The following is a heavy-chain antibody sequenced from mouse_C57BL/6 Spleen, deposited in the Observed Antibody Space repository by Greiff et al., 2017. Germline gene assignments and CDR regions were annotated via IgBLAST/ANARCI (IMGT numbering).Heavy chain of an antibody. CDR3: ARSRSTMALYYFDY. D-gene: IGHD2-1*01. Sequence: EVTLMESGGGLVQPGGSLSLSCAASGFTFPDYYMSWVRQPPGKALEWLGFIRNKANGYTTEYSASVKGRFTISRDNSQSILYLQMNALRAEDSATYYCARSRSTMALYYFDYWGQGTTLTVSS. V-gene: IGHV7-3*01. J-gene: IGHJ2*01. CDR2: IRNKANGYTT. CDR1: GFTFPDYY.